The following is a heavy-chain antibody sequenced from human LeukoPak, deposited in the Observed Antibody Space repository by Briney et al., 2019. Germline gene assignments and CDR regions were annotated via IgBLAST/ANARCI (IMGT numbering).Heavy chain of an antibody. D-gene: IGHD3-9*01. CDR3: ARGYDYDILTGYYYPPDFDY. J-gene: IGHJ4*02. CDR2: ISSSSYT. Sequence: GGSLRLSCAASGFTFSDYYMSWIRQAPGKGLEWVSYISSSSYTNYADSVKGRFTISRDNAKNSLYLQMNSLRAEDTAVYYCARGYDYDILTGYYYPPDFDYWGQGTLVTVSS. CDR1: GFTFSDYY. V-gene: IGHV3-11*05.